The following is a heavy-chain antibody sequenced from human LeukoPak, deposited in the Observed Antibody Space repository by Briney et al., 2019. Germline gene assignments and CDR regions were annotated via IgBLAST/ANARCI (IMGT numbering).Heavy chain of an antibody. V-gene: IGHV4-31*03. Sequence: SQTLSLTCTVSGGSVSSGGYYWSWIRQHPGKGLEWIGYIYYSGSTYYNPSLKSRVTISVDTSKNQFSLKLSSVTAADTAVYYCARAPMIAVVGGAFDIWGQGTMVTVSS. CDR1: GGSVSSGGYY. D-gene: IGHD3-22*01. CDR3: ARAPMIAVVGGAFDI. J-gene: IGHJ3*02. CDR2: IYYSGST.